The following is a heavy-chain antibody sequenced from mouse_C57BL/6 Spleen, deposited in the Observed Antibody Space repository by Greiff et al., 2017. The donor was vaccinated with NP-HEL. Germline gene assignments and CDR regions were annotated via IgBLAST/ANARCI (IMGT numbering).Heavy chain of an antibody. CDR2: IDPSDSYT. CDR3: ARWRDSSGYVSMDC. D-gene: IGHD3-2*02. J-gene: IGHJ4*01. CDR1: GYTFTSYW. V-gene: IGHV1-69*01. Sequence: QVQLQQPGAELVMPGASVKLSCKASGYTFTSYWMHWVKQRPGQGLEWIGEIDPSDSYTNYNQKFKGKSTLTVDKSSSTAYMQLSSLTSEDSAVYYCARWRDSSGYVSMDCWGQGTSVTVSS.